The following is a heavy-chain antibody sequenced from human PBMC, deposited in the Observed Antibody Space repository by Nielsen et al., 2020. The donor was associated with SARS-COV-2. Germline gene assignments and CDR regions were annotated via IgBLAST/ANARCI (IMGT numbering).Heavy chain of an antibody. J-gene: IGHJ5*02. CDR2: ISYDGSNK. Sequence: VRQAPGKGLEWVAVISYDGSNKYYADSVKGRFTISRDNSKNTLYLQMNSLRAEDTAVYYCAKGPFYTYYYDSSGYPPSGPWGQGTLGTVSS. CDR3: AKGPFYTYYYDSSGYPPSGP. D-gene: IGHD3-22*01. V-gene: IGHV3-30*18.